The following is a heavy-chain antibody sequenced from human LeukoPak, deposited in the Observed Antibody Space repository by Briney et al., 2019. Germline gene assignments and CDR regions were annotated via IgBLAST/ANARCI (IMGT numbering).Heavy chain of an antibody. J-gene: IGHJ4*02. CDR2: IGILGDT. V-gene: IGHV3-13*01. CDR1: GFTFSSYD. D-gene: IGHD1-1*01. CDR3: ARLPTTGVVDY. Sequence: GGSLRLSCAASGFTFSSYDMHWVRQPTGKGLEWVSGIGILGDTFYLGSVKGRFTISREGAKNSLYLQMNSLRAGDTAVYYCARLPTTGVVDYWGQGTLVTVSS.